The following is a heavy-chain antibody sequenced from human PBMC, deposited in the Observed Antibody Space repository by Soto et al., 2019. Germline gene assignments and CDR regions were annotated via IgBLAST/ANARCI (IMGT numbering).Heavy chain of an antibody. D-gene: IGHD3-22*01. J-gene: IGHJ4*02. Sequence: AGSLSLSSVAAGFTLSSYSMNWVRQAPGKGLEWVSSISSRSDYIFYADSLKGRFTISRDNAKNSLYLQMNSLRAEDTAIYYCARVLHFDSSGYSVWGQGTLVTVSS. CDR2: ISSRSDYI. CDR3: ARVLHFDSSGYSV. CDR1: GFTLSSYS. V-gene: IGHV3-21*01.